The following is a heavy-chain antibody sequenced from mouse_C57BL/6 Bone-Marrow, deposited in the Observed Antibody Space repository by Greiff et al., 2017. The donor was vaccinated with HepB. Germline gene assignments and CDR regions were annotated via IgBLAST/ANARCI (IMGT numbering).Heavy chain of an antibody. V-gene: IGHV5-16*01. J-gene: IGHJ1*03. CDR2: INYDGSST. CDR1: GFTFSDYY. CDR3: ARGKIYYDYDEGYFDV. Sequence: EVQWVESEGGLVQPGSSMKLSCTASGFTFSDYYMAWVRQVPEKGLEWVANINYDGSSTYYLDSLKSRFIISRDNAKNILYLQMSSLKSEDTATYYCARGKIYYDYDEGYFDVWGTGTTVTVSS. D-gene: IGHD2-4*01.